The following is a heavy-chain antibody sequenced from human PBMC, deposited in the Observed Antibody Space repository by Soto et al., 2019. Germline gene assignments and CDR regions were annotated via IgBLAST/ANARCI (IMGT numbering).Heavy chain of an antibody. Sequence: GGSLRLSCAASGFTFSGSAMHWVRQASGKGLEWVGRIRSKANSYATAYAASVKGRFTISRDDSKNTAYLQMNSLKTEDTAVYYCTSIEDIVVVVEGYWGQGTLVTVSS. CDR2: IRSKANSYAT. J-gene: IGHJ4*02. V-gene: IGHV3-73*01. CDR1: GFTFSGSA. CDR3: TSIEDIVVVVEGY. D-gene: IGHD2-15*01.